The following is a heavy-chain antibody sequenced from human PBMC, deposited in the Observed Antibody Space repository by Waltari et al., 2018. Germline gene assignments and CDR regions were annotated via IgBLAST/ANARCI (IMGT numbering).Heavy chain of an antibody. CDR1: GFIFSNYW. Sequence: EVQLVESGGGLVQPGGSLKLSCAASGFIFSNYWMSWVRQAPGEGLEWVASIKQAGSETYFVDSLKGRFTISRDNTENSMYLQMDSLRAEDTAHYYCARDSLATGYWYFDQWGRGTLVTVSS. J-gene: IGHJ2*01. D-gene: IGHD6-25*01. V-gene: IGHV3-7*01. CDR2: IKQAGSET. CDR3: ARDSLATGYWYFDQ.